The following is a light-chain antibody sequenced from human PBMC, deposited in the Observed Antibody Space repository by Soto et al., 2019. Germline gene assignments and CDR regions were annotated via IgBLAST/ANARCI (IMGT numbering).Light chain of an antibody. Sequence: QSVLTQPPSASGTPGQRVTISCSGSSSNIGSNYVYWYQQLPGTAPKLLIYRNNQRPSGVPDRFSGSKSGTSASLAISGLRSEDEAYYYCAAWDDSLSGLFVGGTQVTVL. CDR3: AAWDDSLSGL. CDR1: SSNIGSNY. CDR2: RNN. J-gene: IGLJ2*01. V-gene: IGLV1-47*01.